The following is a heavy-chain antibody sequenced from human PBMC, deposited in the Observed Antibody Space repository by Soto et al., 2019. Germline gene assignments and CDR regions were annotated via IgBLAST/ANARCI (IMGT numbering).Heavy chain of an antibody. J-gene: IGHJ5*02. CDR2: ISGSGGST. CDR3: AKDPPAGPAP. Sequence: PGGSLRLSCGVSSFALSSYSINWVRQAPGKGLEWVSAISGSGGSTYYADSVKGRFTISRDNSKNTLYLQMNSLRAEDTAVYYCAKDPPAGPAPWGQGTLVTVSS. V-gene: IGHV3-23*01. CDR1: SFALSSYS.